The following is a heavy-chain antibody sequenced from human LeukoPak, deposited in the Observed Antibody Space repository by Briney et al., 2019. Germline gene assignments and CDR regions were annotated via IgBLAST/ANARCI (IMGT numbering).Heavy chain of an antibody. Sequence: GGSLRLSCAASGFTFSSYEMNWVRQAPGKGLEWVSYISSSGSTIYYADSVKGRFTISRDNAKNSLYLQMNSLRAEDTAVYYCARDREDSYGYVRFDYWGQGTLVTVSS. V-gene: IGHV3-48*03. CDR1: GFTFSSYE. CDR2: ISSSGSTI. D-gene: IGHD5-18*01. CDR3: ARDREDSYGYVRFDY. J-gene: IGHJ4*02.